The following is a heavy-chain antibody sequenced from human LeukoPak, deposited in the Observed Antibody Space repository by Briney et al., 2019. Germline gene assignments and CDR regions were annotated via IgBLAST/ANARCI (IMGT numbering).Heavy chain of an antibody. CDR1: GGSISSYY. CDR3: ARGGVEYSSSSVSV. Sequence: SETLPLTCTVSGGSISSYYWRWIRQPAGKGLEWIGRIDASGRTNYNPSLKSRVTISVDTSKNQFSLKLSSVTAADTAVYYCARGGVEYSSSSVSVWGQGTLVTVSS. D-gene: IGHD6-6*01. CDR2: IDASGRT. V-gene: IGHV4-4*07. J-gene: IGHJ4*02.